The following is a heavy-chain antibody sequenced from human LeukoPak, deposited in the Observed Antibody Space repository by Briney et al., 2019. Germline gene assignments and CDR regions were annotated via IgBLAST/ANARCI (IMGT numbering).Heavy chain of an antibody. CDR1: GYTFTSYG. CDR3: ARTYYYETTGYPGYLDD. D-gene: IGHD3-22*01. CDR2: ISGYSGDT. J-gene: IGHJ4*02. V-gene: IGHV1-18*01. Sequence: GASVKVSCKASGYTFTSYGVSWVRQAPGQGLEWMGWISGYSGDTDYAQKFQGRVTMTTDPSTSTAYMDLRSLRSDDTAVYYCARTYYYETTGYPGYLDDWGQGTLLTVSS.